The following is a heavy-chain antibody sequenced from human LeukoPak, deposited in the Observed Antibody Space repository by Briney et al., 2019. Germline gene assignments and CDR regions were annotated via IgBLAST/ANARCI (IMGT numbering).Heavy chain of an antibody. CDR3: AREGGLGYCSSTSCYLGY. V-gene: IGHV3-21*01. CDR2: ISSSSSYI. CDR1: GFTFSSYS. Sequence: GGSLRLPCAASGFTFSSYSMNWVRQAPGKGLEWVSSISSSSSYIYYADSVKGRFTISRDNAKNSLYLQMNSLRAEDTAVYYCAREGGLGYCSSTSCYLGYWGQGTLVTVSS. J-gene: IGHJ4*02. D-gene: IGHD2-2*01.